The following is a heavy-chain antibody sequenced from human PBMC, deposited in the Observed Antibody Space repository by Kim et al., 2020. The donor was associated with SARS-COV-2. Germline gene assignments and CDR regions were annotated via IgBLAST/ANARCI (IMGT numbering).Heavy chain of an antibody. V-gene: IGHV7-4-1*02. CDR3: ARTKAAAGYYFDY. J-gene: IGHJ4*02. Sequence: YAQGFTGRFVLSLDTSVSTAYLQISSLKAEDTAVYYCARTKAAAGYYFDYWGQGTLVTVSS. D-gene: IGHD6-13*01.